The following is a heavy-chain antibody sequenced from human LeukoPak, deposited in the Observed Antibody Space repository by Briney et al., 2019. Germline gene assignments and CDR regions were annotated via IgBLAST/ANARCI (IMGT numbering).Heavy chain of an antibody. Sequence: PGGSLRLSCAASGFTFSSYAMSWVRQAPGKGLEWVSAISGSGGSTYYADSVKGRFTISRDNSKHTLYLQMNSLRAEDTAVYYCAKDLTQWELLIDYWGQGTLVTVSS. CDR2: ISGSGGST. CDR3: AKDLTQWELLIDY. J-gene: IGHJ4*02. CDR1: GFTFSSYA. V-gene: IGHV3-23*01. D-gene: IGHD1-26*01.